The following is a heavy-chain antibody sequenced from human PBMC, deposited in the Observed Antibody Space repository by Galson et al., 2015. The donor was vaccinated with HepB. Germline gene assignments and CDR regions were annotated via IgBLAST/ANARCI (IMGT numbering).Heavy chain of an antibody. CDR2: IIPILGIA. CDR1: GGTFSSYA. J-gene: IGHJ5*02. Sequence: SCKASGGTFSSYAISWVRQAPGQGLEWMGRIIPILGIANYAQKFQGRVTITADKSTSTAYMELSSLRSEDTGVYYCARGGEKDYDILTGYPNWFDPWGQGTLVTVS. D-gene: IGHD3-9*01. V-gene: IGHV1-69*04. CDR3: ARGGEKDYDILTGYPNWFDP.